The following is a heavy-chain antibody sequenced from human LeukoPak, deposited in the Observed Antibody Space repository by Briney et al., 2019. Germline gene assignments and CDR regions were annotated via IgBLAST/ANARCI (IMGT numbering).Heavy chain of an antibody. Sequence: GGSLRLSCAASGFTFSSYSMNWVRQAPGRGLEWVSSISSSSSYIYYADSVKGRFTISRDNAKNSLYLQMNSLRAEDTAVYYCARVGADSSGWYEDYWGQGTLVTVSS. J-gene: IGHJ4*02. D-gene: IGHD6-19*01. CDR1: GFTFSSYS. CDR3: ARVGADSSGWYEDY. V-gene: IGHV3-21*01. CDR2: ISSSSSYI.